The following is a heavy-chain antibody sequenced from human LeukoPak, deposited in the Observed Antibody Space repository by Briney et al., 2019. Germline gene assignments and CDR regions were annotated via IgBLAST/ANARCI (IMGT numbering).Heavy chain of an antibody. J-gene: IGHJ4*02. V-gene: IGHV3-33*08. CDR1: GFTFSSYG. CDR2: IWYDGSNK. D-gene: IGHD4-17*01. CDR3: ARDRGDYAALQYCFDY. Sequence: GGSLRLSCAASGFTFSSYGMHWVRQAPGKGLEWVAVIWYDGSNKYYADSVKGRFTISRGNSKNTLYLQMNSLRAEDTAVYYCARDRGDYAALQYCFDYWGQGTLVTVSS.